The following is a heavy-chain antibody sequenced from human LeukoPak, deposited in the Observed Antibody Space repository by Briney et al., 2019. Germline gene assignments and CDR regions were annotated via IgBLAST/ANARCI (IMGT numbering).Heavy chain of an antibody. J-gene: IGHJ4*02. Sequence: ASVKLSCKASGYTFTGYYMHWVRQAPGQGLEWMGWINPNSGGTNYAQKFQGRVTMTRDTSISTAYMELSRLRSVDTAVYYCARVPYSSSLGVFTYWGQGTLVTVSS. CDR3: ARVPYSSSLGVFTY. CDR1: GYTFTGYY. D-gene: IGHD6-6*01. CDR2: INPNSGGT. V-gene: IGHV1-2*02.